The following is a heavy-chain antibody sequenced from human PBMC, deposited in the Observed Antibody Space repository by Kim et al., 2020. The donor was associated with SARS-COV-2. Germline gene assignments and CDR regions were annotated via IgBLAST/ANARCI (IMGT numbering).Heavy chain of an antibody. Sequence: GSTSYAKKFEGRVTMTRDTSTSTVYMGLSSLRSEDTAVYYCARVLRGLFYWGQGTLVTVSS. CDR3: ARVLRGLFY. D-gene: IGHD2-15*01. CDR2: GST. J-gene: IGHJ4*02. V-gene: IGHV1-46*01.